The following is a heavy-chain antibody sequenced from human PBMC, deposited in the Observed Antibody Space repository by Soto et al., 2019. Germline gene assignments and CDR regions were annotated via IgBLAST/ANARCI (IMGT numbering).Heavy chain of an antibody. D-gene: IGHD3-16*01. CDR2: IYYTGST. CDR1: GGSISSYY. V-gene: IGHV4-59*08. CDR3: ARRWGDAFDI. J-gene: IGHJ3*02. Sequence: SETLSLTCTVSGGSISSYYWSWIRQPPGKGLEWIGYIYYTGSTNYNPSLKSRVTISVDTSKNQFSLKLSSVTAADTAVYYCARRWGDAFDIWGQGTMVTVSS.